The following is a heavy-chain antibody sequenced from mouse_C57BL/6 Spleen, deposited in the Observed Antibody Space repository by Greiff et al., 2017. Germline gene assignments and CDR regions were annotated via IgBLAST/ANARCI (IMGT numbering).Heavy chain of an antibody. D-gene: IGHD1-1*01. J-gene: IGHJ2*01. Sequence: VQLQESGAELVRPGASVTLSCKASGYTLTDYEMHWVKQTPVHGLEWIGAIEPETGGTAYNQKFKGKAILAADKSSSTAYMGLRSLTSEDSDVYYCTRRGPTVRYFDYWGQGTTLTVSS. CDR2: IEPETGGT. CDR3: TRRGPTVRYFDY. V-gene: IGHV1-15*01. CDR1: GYTLTDYE.